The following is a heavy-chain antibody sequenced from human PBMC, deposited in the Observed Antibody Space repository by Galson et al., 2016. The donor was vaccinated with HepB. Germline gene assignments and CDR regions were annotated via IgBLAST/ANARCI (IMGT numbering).Heavy chain of an antibody. CDR2: MHYSGRT. CDR1: GGSFSGYH. J-gene: IGHJ1*01. Sequence: TLSLTCAVFGGSFSGYHWSWIRQRPGKGLEWIGYMHYSGRTYYNPSLESRVSLSVDTSETQFSLNLTSVTAADTAVYYCARNSRHYYDSTSYYRYFQHWGQGTLVTVSS. D-gene: IGHD3-22*01. V-gene: IGHV4-31*11. CDR3: ARNSRHYYDSTSYYRYFQH.